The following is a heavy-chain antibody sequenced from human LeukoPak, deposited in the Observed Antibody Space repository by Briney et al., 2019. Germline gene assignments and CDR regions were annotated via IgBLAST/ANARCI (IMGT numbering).Heavy chain of an antibody. D-gene: IGHD2-2*01. V-gene: IGHV3-30*18. CDR3: AKDVIDIVPEPVDMFGWFDP. CDR1: GFTFSSYG. Sequence: PGRSLRLSCAASGFTFSSYGMHWVRQAPGKGLEWVAVISYDGSNKYYADSVKGRFTISRDNSKNTLFLQMTSLRAEDTAVYYCAKDVIDIVPEPVDMFGWFDPWGQGTLVTVSS. J-gene: IGHJ5*02. CDR2: ISYDGSNK.